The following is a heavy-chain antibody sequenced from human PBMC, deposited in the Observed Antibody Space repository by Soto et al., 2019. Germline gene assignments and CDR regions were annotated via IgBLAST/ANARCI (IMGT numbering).Heavy chain of an antibody. Sequence: SETLALTCTVSGGSISSYYWSWIRQPPGKGLEWIGYIYYSGSTNYNPSLKSRVTISVDTSKNQFSLKLSSVTAADTAVYYCARGGGSGIAVAQIIDYYGMDVWGQGTTVTVSS. J-gene: IGHJ6*02. V-gene: IGHV4-59*01. D-gene: IGHD6-19*01. CDR3: ARGGGSGIAVAQIIDYYGMDV. CDR2: IYYSGST. CDR1: GGSISSYY.